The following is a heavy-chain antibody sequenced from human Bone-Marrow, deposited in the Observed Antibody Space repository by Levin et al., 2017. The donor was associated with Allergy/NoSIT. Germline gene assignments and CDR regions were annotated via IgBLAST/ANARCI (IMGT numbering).Heavy chain of an antibody. Sequence: GGSLRLSCGASGFTFRNYAMNWVRQAPGKGLEWVSAVSERGDYTYYADSVKGRFTISRDNSKNTLYLQMNSLRAEDTAIYYCAANVDTAMLDYWGQGTLVTVSS. V-gene: IGHV3-23*01. CDR2: VSERGDYT. CDR3: AANVDTAMLDY. J-gene: IGHJ4*02. CDR1: GFTFRNYA. D-gene: IGHD5-18*01.